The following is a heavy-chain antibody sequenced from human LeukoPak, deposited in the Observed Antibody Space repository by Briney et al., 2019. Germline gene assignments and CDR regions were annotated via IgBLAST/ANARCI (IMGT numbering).Heavy chain of an antibody. CDR3: ARDSNSGTYYSHFDY. CDR2: IGGSGTTI. D-gene: IGHD1-26*01. Sequence: GGSLRLSCAASGFSFSTYAMNWVRQTPGKELEWVSGIGGSGTTIYYADSVRGRFTISRDKSKNTLYLQMNSLRVDDTAVYYCARDSNSGTYYSHFDYWGQGVLVTVSS. CDR1: GFSFSTYA. V-gene: IGHV3-23*01. J-gene: IGHJ4*02.